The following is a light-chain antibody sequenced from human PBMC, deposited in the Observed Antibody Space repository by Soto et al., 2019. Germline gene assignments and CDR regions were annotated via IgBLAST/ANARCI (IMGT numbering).Light chain of an antibody. CDR1: SSDVGAYNS. V-gene: IGLV2-14*03. CDR3: SSYTSSSTGV. Sequence: QSALTQPASVSGSPGQSITISCTGTSSDVGAYNSVSWYQQHPGKAPKLMIYDVSNRPSGVSSRFSGSKSGNTASLTISGLQAEDEADYYCSSYTSSSTGVFGGGTKLTVL. CDR2: DVS. J-gene: IGLJ3*02.